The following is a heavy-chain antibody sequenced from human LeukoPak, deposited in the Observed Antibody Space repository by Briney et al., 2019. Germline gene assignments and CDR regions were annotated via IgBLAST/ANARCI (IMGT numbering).Heavy chain of an antibody. Sequence: GGSLRLSCAASGFTFSSYWMHWVRQAPGKGLVWVSRINSDGSSTSYADSVKGRFTISRENAKNTLYLQMNSLRAEDTAVYYCATLGYCSGGSCYVAFDIWGQGTMVTVSS. CDR2: INSDGSST. CDR1: GFTFSSYW. D-gene: IGHD2-15*01. CDR3: ATLGYCSGGSCYVAFDI. J-gene: IGHJ3*02. V-gene: IGHV3-74*01.